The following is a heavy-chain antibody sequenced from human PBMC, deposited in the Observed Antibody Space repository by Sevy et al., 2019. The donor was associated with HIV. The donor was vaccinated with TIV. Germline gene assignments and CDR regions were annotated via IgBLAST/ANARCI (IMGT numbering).Heavy chain of an antibody. Sequence: EGSLRLSCAASGFTFSSYAISWVRQAPGKGLEWVSVISSSGGTTYYAGSVEGRFTISRDNSKNTLYLQMNRLRAEDTAIYYCARRPDLGEIIPTGVMDVWGRGTTVTVSS. V-gene: IGHV3-23*01. D-gene: IGHD3-3*01. J-gene: IGHJ6*02. CDR1: GFTFSSYA. CDR2: ISSSGGTT. CDR3: ARRPDLGEIIPTGVMDV.